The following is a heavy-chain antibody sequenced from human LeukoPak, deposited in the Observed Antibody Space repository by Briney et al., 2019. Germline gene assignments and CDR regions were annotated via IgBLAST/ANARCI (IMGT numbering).Heavy chain of an antibody. CDR2: ISAYNGNT. D-gene: IGHD6-13*01. CDR1: GYTFTSYG. CDR3: ARDSSTYSSSWYVLDY. J-gene: IGHJ4*02. V-gene: IGHV1-18*01. Sequence: ASVKVSCKASGYTFTSYGISWVRQAAGQGLEWMGWISAYNGNTNYAQKLQGRVTMTTDTSTSTAYMALRSLRSDDTAVYYCARDSSTYSSSWYVLDYWGQGTLVTVSS.